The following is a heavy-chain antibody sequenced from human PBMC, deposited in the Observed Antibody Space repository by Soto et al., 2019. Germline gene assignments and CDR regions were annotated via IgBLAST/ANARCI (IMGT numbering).Heavy chain of an antibody. J-gene: IGHJ6*02. Sequence: EVQLVESGGGVVQPGGALKLSCAASGFTFSGSAVHWVRQASGKGLEWVGRIRSKANNYATAYAASVQGRFTIFRDDLKNTSYLQMNSLKNVDRAVYYCTNPKVYCGMDVWGQGTTVTVYS. CDR3: TNPKVYCGMDV. CDR2: IRSKANNYAT. CDR1: GFTFSGSA. V-gene: IGHV3-73*02.